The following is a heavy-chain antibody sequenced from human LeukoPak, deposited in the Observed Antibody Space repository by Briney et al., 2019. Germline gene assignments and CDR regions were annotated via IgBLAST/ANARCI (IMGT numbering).Heavy chain of an antibody. CDR3: AKDYYDSSDFFDY. Sequence: PGGSLRLSCAASGFTFSSYGMHWVRQAPGKGLEWVAVISYDGSNKYYADSVKDRFTISRDNSKNTLYLQMNSLRAEDTAVYYCAKDYYDSSDFFDYWGQGTLVTVSS. CDR2: ISYDGSNK. CDR1: GFTFSSYG. J-gene: IGHJ4*02. V-gene: IGHV3-30*18. D-gene: IGHD3-22*01.